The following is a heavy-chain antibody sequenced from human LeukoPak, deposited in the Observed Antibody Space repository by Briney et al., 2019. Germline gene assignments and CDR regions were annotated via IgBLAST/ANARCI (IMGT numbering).Heavy chain of an antibody. CDR2: LYYSGST. J-gene: IGHJ4*02. V-gene: IGHV4-39*01. CDR1: GGSISSSSYH. D-gene: IGHD3-10*01. Sequence: PSETLSLTCTVSGGSISSSSYHWGWIRLPPGKGLEWIGNLYYSGSTYYNPSLKSRVTISVDRSKNQFSLKLNSATAADTAVYYCARRHDGEFDYWGQGTLVTVSS. CDR3: ARRHDGEFDY.